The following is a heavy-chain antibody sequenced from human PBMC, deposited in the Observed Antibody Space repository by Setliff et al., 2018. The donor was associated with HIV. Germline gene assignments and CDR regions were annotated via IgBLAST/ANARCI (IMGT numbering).Heavy chain of an antibody. J-gene: IGHJ4*02. D-gene: IGHD6-6*01. CDR3: AKEPKLGGIAAPFDY. CDR1: GFTFSSYA. Sequence: PSETLSLSCAASGFTFSSYAMSWVRQAPGKGLEWVAVISGSGGTTYYAASVKGRFTISRDNSKNTLYLQMNSLRVEDTAVYYCAKEPKLGGIAAPFDYWGQGTLVTVSS. CDR2: ISGSGGTT. V-gene: IGHV3-23*01.